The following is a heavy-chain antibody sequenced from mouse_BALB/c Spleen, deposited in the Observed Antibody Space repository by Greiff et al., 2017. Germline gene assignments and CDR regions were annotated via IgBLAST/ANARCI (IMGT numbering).Heavy chain of an antibody. J-gene: IGHJ3*01. Sequence: QLQPSGPELVKPGASVQMSCKASGYPFTDYVISWVKQRTGQGLEWIGEMYPGSGSTYYNEKFTGKATLPADKSSNTAYMHRSSLTSEDSAVYFCARDGANGGAFAYGGQGTLVTVSA. CDR3: ARDGANGGAFAY. D-gene: IGHD2-3*01. CDR2: MYPGSGST. V-gene: IGHV1-81*01. CDR1: GYPFTDYV.